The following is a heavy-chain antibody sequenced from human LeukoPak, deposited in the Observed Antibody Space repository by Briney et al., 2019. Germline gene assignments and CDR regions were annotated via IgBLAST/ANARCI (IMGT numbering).Heavy chain of an antibody. CDR2: ISSSSSYI. CDR3: ASVRGYSYGADYFDY. Sequence: GGALRLSCAASGFTFSSYSMNWVREAPRKGLEWISSISSSSSYIYYADSVKGRFTISRDHAKNSLYLQMNSLRAEDTAVYYCASVRGYSYGADYFDYWGQGTLVTVSS. V-gene: IGHV3-21*01. D-gene: IGHD5-18*01. CDR1: GFTFSSYS. J-gene: IGHJ4*02.